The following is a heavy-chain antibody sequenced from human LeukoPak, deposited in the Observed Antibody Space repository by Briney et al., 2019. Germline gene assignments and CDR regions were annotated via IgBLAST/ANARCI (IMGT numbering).Heavy chain of an antibody. V-gene: IGHV3-66*01. J-gene: IGHJ4*01. Sequence: PGGSLRLSCAASGFTFSDYYMSWIRQAPGKGLEWVSIIYSGGSTYYADSVKGRFTISRDSSNNTLFLQMSNLRVDDSGLYYCATDVRSSPLGFWGHGTLVTVSS. CDR1: GFTFSDYY. CDR2: IYSGGST. D-gene: IGHD2-2*01. CDR3: ATDVRSSPLGF.